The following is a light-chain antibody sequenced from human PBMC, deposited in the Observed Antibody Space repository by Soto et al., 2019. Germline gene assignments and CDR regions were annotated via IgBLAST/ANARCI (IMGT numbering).Light chain of an antibody. CDR3: HQCLTTPRT. Sequence: DIQMTQFPSSLSASVGDRVTITCRASQTISTCLNWYQQKAGTAPKLLIYGATDLESGLPSRFSGSGSGTYFTLTISSLQPEDFAIYYCHQCLTTPRTFGQGTRVEI. J-gene: IGKJ1*01. V-gene: IGKV1-39*01. CDR1: QTISTC. CDR2: GAT.